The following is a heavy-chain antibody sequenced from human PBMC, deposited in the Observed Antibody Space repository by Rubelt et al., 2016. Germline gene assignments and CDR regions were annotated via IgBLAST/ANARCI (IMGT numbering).Heavy chain of an antibody. Sequence: EVQLVESGGGLIQPGGSLRLSCAASGFIVSSNYMSWVRQAPGKGLEWVSVIYSGDITYYAHSVKGRFTISRDNSKNTLYLQMNSLGAEDTAVYYCARGIWKFDDWGQGTLVTVSS. V-gene: IGHV3-53*01. D-gene: IGHD3-3*01. CDR3: ARGIWKFDD. CDR2: IYSGDIT. CDR1: GFIVSSNY. J-gene: IGHJ4*02.